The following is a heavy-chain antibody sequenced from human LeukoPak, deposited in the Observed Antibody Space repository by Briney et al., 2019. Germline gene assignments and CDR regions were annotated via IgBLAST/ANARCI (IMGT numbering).Heavy chain of an antibody. CDR1: GFTFSSYA. D-gene: IGHD3-22*01. Sequence: PGGSLTLSCAASGFTFSSYAMSWLRQAPGKGLEGVSAMSGRGGSTYYADSVKGRFTIPRDNPKNTLYLQMNSLRAEDTAVYYCAKTYYYDSSGYYFPRPLFDYWGQGTLVTVSS. J-gene: IGHJ4*02. V-gene: IGHV3-23*01. CDR3: AKTYYYDSSGYYFPRPLFDY. CDR2: MSGRGGST.